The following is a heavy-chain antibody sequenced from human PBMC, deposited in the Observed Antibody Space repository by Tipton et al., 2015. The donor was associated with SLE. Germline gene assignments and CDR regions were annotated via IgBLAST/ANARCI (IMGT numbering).Heavy chain of an antibody. CDR1: GGSFNDYY. CDR2: IYYSGST. J-gene: IGHJ4*02. V-gene: IGHV4-59*01. CDR3: ARGFRYSSGPGAY. D-gene: IGHD3-22*01. Sequence: TLSLTCAVYGGSFNDYYWSWIRQPPGKGLEWIGYIYYSGSTNYNPSLKSRVTISVDTSKNQFSLKLTSVTAADTAVYYCARGFRYSSGPGAYWGQGTLVTVSS.